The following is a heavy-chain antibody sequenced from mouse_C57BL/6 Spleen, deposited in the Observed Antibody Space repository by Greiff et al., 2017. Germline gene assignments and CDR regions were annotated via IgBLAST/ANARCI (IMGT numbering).Heavy chain of an antibody. CDR2: IYPSDSET. CDR1: GYTFTSYW. V-gene: IGHV1-61*01. D-gene: IGHD2-12*01. Sequence: QVQLQQPGAELVRPGSSVKLSCKASGYTFTSYWMDWVKQRPGQGLEWIGNIYPSDSETHYNQKFKDKATLTVDKSSSTAYMQLSSLTSEDSAVYYCARRGAYYSPWFAYWGQGTLVTVSA. CDR3: ARRGAYYSPWFAY. J-gene: IGHJ3*01.